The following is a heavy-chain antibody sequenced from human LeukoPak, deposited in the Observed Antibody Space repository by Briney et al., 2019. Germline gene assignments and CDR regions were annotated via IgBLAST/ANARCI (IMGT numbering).Heavy chain of an antibody. V-gene: IGHV3-64D*06. D-gene: IGHD5-18*01. Sequence: GGSLRLSCAASGFTFSSYAMHWVRQAPGKGLEYVSAISSNGGSTYYADSVKGRFTISRDNSKNTLYLQMSSLRAEDTAVYYCVKENTAIVFVYWGQGTLVTVSS. J-gene: IGHJ4*02. CDR2: ISSNGGST. CDR3: VKENTAIVFVY. CDR1: GFTFSSYA.